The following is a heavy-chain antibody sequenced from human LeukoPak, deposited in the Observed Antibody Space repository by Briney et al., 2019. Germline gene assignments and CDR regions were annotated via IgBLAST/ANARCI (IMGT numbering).Heavy chain of an antibody. J-gene: IGHJ2*01. CDR3: AREYGSSWTYWYFDL. Sequence: PSETLSLTCTVSGGSIAGGSDYWSWIRQPAGKGLEWIGRIYTSGSTIYNPSLKSRVTISVDTSKNQFSLKLSSMTAADTAVYFCAREYGSSWTYWYFDLWGRGTLVTVSS. CDR1: GGSIAGGSDY. V-gene: IGHV4-61*02. CDR2: IYTSGST. D-gene: IGHD6-13*01.